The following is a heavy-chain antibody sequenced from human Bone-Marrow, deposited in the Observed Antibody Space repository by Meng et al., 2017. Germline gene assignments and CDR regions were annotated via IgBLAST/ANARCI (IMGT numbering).Heavy chain of an antibody. J-gene: IGHJ4*02. CDR3: ARDLGPWGY. CDR2: IKQDGSEK. CDR1: GFTFSSYW. V-gene: IGHV3-7*01. Sequence: GESLKISCAASGFTFSSYWMSWVRRAPGKGLEWVANIKQDGSEKYYVDSVKGRFTISRDNAKNSLYLQMNSLRAEDTAVYYCARDLGPWGYWGQGTLVTVSS. D-gene: IGHD1-26*01.